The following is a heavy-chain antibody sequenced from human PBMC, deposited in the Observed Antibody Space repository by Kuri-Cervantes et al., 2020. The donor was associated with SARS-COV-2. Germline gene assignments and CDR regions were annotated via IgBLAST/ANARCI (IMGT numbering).Heavy chain of an antibody. D-gene: IGHD2-21*02. V-gene: IGHV3-33*01. CDR3: ARDRGGGGDPIAYNWFDP. J-gene: IGHJ5*02. CDR2: IWYDGSNK. Sequence: GESLKIPWAASGFTFSRYGMHWVRQAPGKRPEWVAVIWYDGSNKYYADSVKGRFTLSSDNSKNTLYLQMNSLRAEDTAVYYCARDRGGGGDPIAYNWFDPWGQGTLVTVSS. CDR1: GFTFSRYG.